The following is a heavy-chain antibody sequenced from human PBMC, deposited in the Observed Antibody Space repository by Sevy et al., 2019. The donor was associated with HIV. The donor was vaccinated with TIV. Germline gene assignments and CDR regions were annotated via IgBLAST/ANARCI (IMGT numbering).Heavy chain of an antibody. Sequence: SLKIYCAASGFTFSDYYMSWIRQATGKGLDWVSYISSSGSTIYYAGPVKGRFTISRDNAKNSLYLQMNSLRAEDTAVYYCARGFYNWNYVASYGMDVWGQGTTVTVSS. CDR3: ARGFYNWNYVASYGMDV. J-gene: IGHJ6*02. D-gene: IGHD1-7*01. CDR2: ISSSGSTI. CDR1: GFTFSDYY. V-gene: IGHV3-11*01.